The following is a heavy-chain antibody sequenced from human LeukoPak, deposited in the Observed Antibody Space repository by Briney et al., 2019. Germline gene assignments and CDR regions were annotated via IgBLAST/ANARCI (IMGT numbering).Heavy chain of an antibody. V-gene: IGHV4-39*02. D-gene: IGHD3-10*01. CDR1: GGSISSSSYY. CDR3: AREGAMVRGVIIPYYFDY. J-gene: IGHJ4*02. CDR2: MCYSGST. Sequence: SETLSLTCTVSGGSISSSSYYWGWIRQPPGKGLEWIGSMCYSGSTYYNPSLKSRVTISVDTSKNQFSLKLSSVTAADTAVYYCAREGAMVRGVIIPYYFDYWGQGTLVTVSS.